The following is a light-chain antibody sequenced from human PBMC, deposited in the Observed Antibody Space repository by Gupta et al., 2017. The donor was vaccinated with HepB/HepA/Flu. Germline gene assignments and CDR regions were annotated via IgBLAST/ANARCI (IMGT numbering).Light chain of an antibody. V-gene: IGKV1-39*01. CDR1: ETIRTS. CDR3: QQSVIVPWT. Sequence: DIQMTQSPSSLSASVGDRVTITCRASETIRTSLNWYQQKPNMAPKLLVSGASNLYSGVPARFSRRRSGTEFTLTITRLQPEDFATYYFQQSVIVPWTFGQGTKVETK. J-gene: IGKJ1*01. CDR2: GAS.